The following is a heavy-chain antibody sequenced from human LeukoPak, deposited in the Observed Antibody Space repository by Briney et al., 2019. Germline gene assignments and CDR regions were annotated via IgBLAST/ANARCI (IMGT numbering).Heavy chain of an antibody. Sequence: PSETLSLTRAVYGGSFSGYYWSWIRQPPGKGLEWIGEINHSGSTNYNPSLKSRVTISVDTSKNQFSLKLSSVTAADTAVYYCARGLSSSWSYYYYYMDVWGKGTTVTVSS. V-gene: IGHV4-34*01. CDR2: INHSGST. CDR1: GGSFSGYY. J-gene: IGHJ6*03. CDR3: ARGLSSSWSYYYYYMDV. D-gene: IGHD6-13*01.